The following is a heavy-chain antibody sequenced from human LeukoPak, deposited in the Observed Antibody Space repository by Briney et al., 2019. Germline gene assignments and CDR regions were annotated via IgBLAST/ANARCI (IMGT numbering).Heavy chain of an antibody. CDR3: ARGVGYYGSGSYYPHNWFDP. D-gene: IGHD3-10*01. Sequence: ASVKVSCKASGYTFTSYDINWVRQATGQGLEWMGWMNPNSGNTGYAQKFQGRVTMTRDMSTSTVYMELSSLRSEDTAVYYCARGVGYYGSGSYYPHNWFDPWGQGTLVTVSS. J-gene: IGHJ5*02. CDR2: MNPNSGNT. V-gene: IGHV1-8*02. CDR1: GYTFTSYD.